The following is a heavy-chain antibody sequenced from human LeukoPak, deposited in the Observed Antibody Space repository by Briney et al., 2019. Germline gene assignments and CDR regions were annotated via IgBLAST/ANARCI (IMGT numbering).Heavy chain of an antibody. CDR3: ARVEGIAVAGTGDAFDI. CDR1: GFTFSSYE. J-gene: IGHJ3*02. CDR2: ISSSGSTI. Sequence: GGSLRLSCAASGFTFSSYEMNWVRQAPGKGLEWVSYISSSGSTIYYADSVKGRFTISRDNAKNSLYLQMNSLRAEDTAVYYCARVEGIAVAGTGDAFDIWGQGTMVTVSS. V-gene: IGHV3-48*03. D-gene: IGHD6-19*01.